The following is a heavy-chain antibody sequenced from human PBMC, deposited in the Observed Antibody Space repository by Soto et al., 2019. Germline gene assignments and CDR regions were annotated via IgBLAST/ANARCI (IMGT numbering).Heavy chain of an antibody. CDR2: IYSGGST. V-gene: IGHV3-53*01. CDR3: ARGSGWEYYFDY. Sequence: GGSLRLSCAASGFTVSSNYMSWVRQAPGKGLEWVSVIYSGGSTYYADSVKGRFTTSRDNSKNTLYLQMNSLRAEDTAVYYCARGSGWEYYFDYWGQGTLVTVSS. J-gene: IGHJ4*02. D-gene: IGHD6-19*01. CDR1: GFTVSSNY.